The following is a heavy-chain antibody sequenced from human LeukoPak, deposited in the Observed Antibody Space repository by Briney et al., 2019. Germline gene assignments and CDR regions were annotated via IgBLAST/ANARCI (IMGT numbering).Heavy chain of an antibody. CDR2: IYYSGST. Sequence: SETLSLTCTVSGGSISSSSYYWGWIRQPPGKGLEWIGSIYYSGSTYYNPSLKSRVTISVDTSKNQFSLKLSSVTAADTAVYYCARRTVGGDYYWGQGTLVTVSS. D-gene: IGHD3-16*01. CDR3: ARRTVGGDYY. J-gene: IGHJ4*02. CDR1: GGSISSSSYY. V-gene: IGHV4-39*01.